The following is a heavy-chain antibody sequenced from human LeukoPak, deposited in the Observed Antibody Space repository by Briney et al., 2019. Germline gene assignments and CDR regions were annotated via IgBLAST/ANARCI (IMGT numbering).Heavy chain of an antibody. D-gene: IGHD6-19*01. CDR2: IHTSGST. J-gene: IGHJ4*02. CDR3: ARVIPSGVAGTEGPDY. Sequence: PSETLSLTCTVSGGSISSYYWSWIRQPAGKGLEWIGRIHTSGSTNNSPSLKSRVTMSVDTSKNQFSLKLSSVTAADTAVYYCARVIPSGVAGTEGPDYWGQGTLVTVSS. CDR1: GGSISSYY. V-gene: IGHV4-4*07.